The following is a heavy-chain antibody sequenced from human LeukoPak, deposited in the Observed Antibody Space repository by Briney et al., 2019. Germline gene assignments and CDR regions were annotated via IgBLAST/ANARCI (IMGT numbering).Heavy chain of an antibody. D-gene: IGHD3-10*02. V-gene: IGHV1-18*01. Sequence: ASVKVSCKASGYTFTSYGISWVRQAPGQGLEWMGWISTYNGNTNYARKLQGRVTMTTDTSTSTAYMDLRSLRSDDTAVYYCARVVRGVVDSWGQGTLVTVSS. CDR2: ISTYNGNT. CDR1: GYTFTSYG. J-gene: IGHJ4*02. CDR3: ARVVRGVVDS.